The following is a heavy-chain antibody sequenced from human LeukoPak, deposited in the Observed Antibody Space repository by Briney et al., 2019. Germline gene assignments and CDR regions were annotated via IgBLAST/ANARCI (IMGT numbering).Heavy chain of an antibody. CDR3: ATLPYYYDSSGSYYFDY. V-gene: IGHV3-30*02. CDR2: IRYDGSNK. D-gene: IGHD3-22*01. Sequence: GGSLRLSCAASGFTVSGNYMSWVRQAPGKGLEWVAFIRYDGSNKYYADSVKGRFTISRDNSKNTLYLQMNSLRVEDTAVYYCATLPYYYDSSGSYYFDYWGQGTLVTVSS. J-gene: IGHJ4*02. CDR1: GFTVSGNY.